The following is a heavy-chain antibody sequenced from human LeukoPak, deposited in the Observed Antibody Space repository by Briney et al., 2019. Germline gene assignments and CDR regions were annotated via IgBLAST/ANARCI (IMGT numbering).Heavy chain of an antibody. Sequence: NPSETLSLTCTVSGGSITTSSYYWGWIRQPPGKGLEWIGIIYYSGSTYYNPSPKGRVTISVDTSKNQFSLKLSSVTAADTAVYYCARAFRARYFDLWGRGTLVTVSS. V-gene: IGHV4-39*01. D-gene: IGHD2/OR15-2a*01. J-gene: IGHJ2*01. CDR1: GGSITTSSYY. CDR2: IYYSGST. CDR3: ARAFRARYFDL.